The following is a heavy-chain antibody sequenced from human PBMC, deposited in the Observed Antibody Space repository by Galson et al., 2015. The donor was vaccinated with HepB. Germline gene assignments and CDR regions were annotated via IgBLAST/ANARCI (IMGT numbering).Heavy chain of an antibody. CDR3: ARARAITATAPWFDP. V-gene: IGHV1-2*02. D-gene: IGHD6-13*01. CDR2: INPNNGGT. Sequence: SVKVSCKASGYTFTDYYMHWVRQAPGQGLDWMGWINPNNGGTNYVQKFQGRVSMTRDTSISTAHMELTRLTSDDTAVYYCARARAITATAPWFDPWGQGTLVTVSS. J-gene: IGHJ5*02. CDR1: GYTFTDYY.